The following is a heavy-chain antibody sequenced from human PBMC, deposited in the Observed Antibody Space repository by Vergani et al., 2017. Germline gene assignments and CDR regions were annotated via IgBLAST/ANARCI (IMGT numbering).Heavy chain of an antibody. Sequence: EVQLLESGGGLVQPGGSLRLSCAASGFTFSSYAMSWVRQAPGKGLEWVSAISGSGGSTYYADSVKGRFTISRDNSKNTLYLQMNSLRAEDTAVYYCVKDRAYYYDSSGALDYWGQGTLVTVSS. CDR2: ISGSGGST. J-gene: IGHJ4*02. CDR1: GFTFSSYA. CDR3: VKDRAYYYDSSGALDY. V-gene: IGHV3-23*01. D-gene: IGHD3-22*01.